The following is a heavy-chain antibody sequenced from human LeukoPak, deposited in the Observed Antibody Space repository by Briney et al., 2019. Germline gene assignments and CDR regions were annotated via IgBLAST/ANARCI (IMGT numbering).Heavy chain of an antibody. J-gene: IGHJ4*02. Sequence: GGSLRLSCTASGFTFSSYGMTWVRQAPGKGLEWVSYISSSTCTIYYADSVKGRFTISRDNAKNSLYLLMNSLRDEDTAVYYCARGGFFDYWGQGTLVTVSS. V-gene: IGHV3-48*02. D-gene: IGHD2-15*01. CDR2: ISSSTCTI. CDR3: ARGGFFDY. CDR1: GFTFSSYG.